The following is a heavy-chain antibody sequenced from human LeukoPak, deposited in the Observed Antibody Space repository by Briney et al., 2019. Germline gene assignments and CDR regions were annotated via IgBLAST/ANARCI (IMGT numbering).Heavy chain of an antibody. Sequence: APVKVSCKASGYGFTSYGITWVREAPGQGPEWLGWISGSTGNTHYAQNVQGRVTMTTDTATSTAYMELRSLGSDDTALYYCARVGRDCSSINCYWEDWFDPWGQGTLVIVSS. J-gene: IGHJ5*02. D-gene: IGHD2-2*01. CDR1: GYGFTSYG. V-gene: IGHV1-18*01. CDR2: ISGSTGNT. CDR3: ARVGRDCSSINCYWEDWFDP.